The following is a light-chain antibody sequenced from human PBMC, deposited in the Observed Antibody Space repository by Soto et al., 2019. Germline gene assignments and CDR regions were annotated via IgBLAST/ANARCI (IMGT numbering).Light chain of an antibody. V-gene: IGLV2-14*03. Sequence: QSALTQPPSVSGAPGQSITISCTGTSSDVVYYNYVSWYQQHPGKAPKLMIYDVSNRPSGVSNRFSGSKSGNTASLTISGLQAEDEADYYCSSYTTISTLVFGGGTKVTVL. CDR3: SSYTTISTLV. J-gene: IGLJ2*01. CDR1: SSDVVYYNY. CDR2: DVS.